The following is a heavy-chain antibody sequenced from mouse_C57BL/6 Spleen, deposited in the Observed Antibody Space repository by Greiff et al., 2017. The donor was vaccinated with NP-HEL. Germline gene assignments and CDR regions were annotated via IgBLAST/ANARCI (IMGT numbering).Heavy chain of an antibody. D-gene: IGHD1-1*01. CDR2: IDPANGNT. V-gene: IGHV14-3*01. CDR3: ASYYYGSSYSPYAMDY. CDR1: GFNIKNTY. J-gene: IGHJ4*01. Sequence: DVQLQESVAELVRPGASVKLSCTASGFNIKNTYMHWVKQRPEQGLEWIGRIDPANGNTKYAPKFQGKATITADTSSNTAYLQLSSLTSEDTAIYYCASYYYGSSYSPYAMDYWGQGTSVTVSS.